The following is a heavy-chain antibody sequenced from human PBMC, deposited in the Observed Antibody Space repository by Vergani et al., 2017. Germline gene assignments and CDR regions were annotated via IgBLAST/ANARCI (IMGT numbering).Heavy chain of an antibody. CDR1: GYTFTGYY. D-gene: IGHD3-22*01. V-gene: IGHV1-2*02. J-gene: IGHJ4*02. Sequence: QVQLVQSGAEVKKPGASVKVSCKASGYTFTGYYMHWVRQAPGQGLEWMGWINPNSGGTNYAQKFQGRVTMTRDTSISTAYMELSRLRSDDTAVYYCARDPYPGTYDSSGYPYYFDYWGQGTLVTVSS. CDR3: ARDPYPGTYDSSGYPYYFDY. CDR2: INPNSGGT.